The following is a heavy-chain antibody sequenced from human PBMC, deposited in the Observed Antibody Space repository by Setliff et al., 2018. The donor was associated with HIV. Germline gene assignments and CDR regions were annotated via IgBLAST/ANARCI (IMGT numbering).Heavy chain of an antibody. CDR2: MNPNSGRA. CDR3: ARGRLSWSPDF. J-gene: IGHJ4*02. V-gene: IGHV1-8*02. Sequence: ASVKVSCKASGYTFTNYDINWVRQSPGQGLEWLGWMNPNSGRAGSAQMFQGRLTMTRDTSTSTAYMELSSLTSDNTAIYYCARGRLSWSPDFWGQGTLVTVSS. CDR1: GYTFTNYD.